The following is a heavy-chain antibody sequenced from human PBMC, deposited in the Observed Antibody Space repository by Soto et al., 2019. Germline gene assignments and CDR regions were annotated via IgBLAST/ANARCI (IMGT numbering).Heavy chain of an antibody. CDR1: GFTFSHYP. D-gene: IGHD4-17*01. V-gene: IGHV3-23*01. Sequence: EVVLLESGGGLVQPGGSLRLSCASSGFTFSHYPMSWVRQAPGKGLEWVATISGSGGSTYYPDSVKGRFTVSRDSSLYLLIHSLRDDDTAIYFCAKQRTTVTTSFDYWGQGALVTVSS. J-gene: IGHJ4*02. CDR2: ISGSGGST. CDR3: AKQRTTVTTSFDY.